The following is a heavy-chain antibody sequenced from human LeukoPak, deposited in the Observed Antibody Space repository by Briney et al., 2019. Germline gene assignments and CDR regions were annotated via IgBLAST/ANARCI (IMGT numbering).Heavy chain of an antibody. CDR2: IDPKSGGT. Sequence: GASVKVSCKTSGYIFIGYYMHWVRQAPGQGLEWMGWIDPKSGGTKYAQKFQGRITMTRDMSFNTAYMELRSLRSDDTAVYYCARVFPGNGYPSLEDLWGQGTRVTVSS. J-gene: IGHJ4*02. D-gene: IGHD5-18*01. CDR3: ARVFPGNGYPSLEDL. V-gene: IGHV1-2*02. CDR1: GYIFIGYY.